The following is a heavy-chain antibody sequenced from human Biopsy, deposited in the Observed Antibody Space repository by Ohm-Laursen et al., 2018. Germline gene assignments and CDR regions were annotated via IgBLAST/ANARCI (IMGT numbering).Heavy chain of an antibody. CDR2: ISFTGTSS. CDR3: ARDLK. V-gene: IGHV3-48*03. CDR1: GFTLSAYE. Sequence: SLRLSCAASGFTLSAYEMNWVRQAPGKGLEWVSYISFTGTSSYYADSVKGRFTISRDNAKNSLYLQMNSLRAEDTGIYYCARDLKWGQGTLVTVSS. J-gene: IGHJ4*02.